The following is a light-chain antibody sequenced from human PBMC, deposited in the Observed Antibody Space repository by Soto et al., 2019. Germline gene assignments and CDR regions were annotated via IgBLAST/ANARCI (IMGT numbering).Light chain of an antibody. CDR1: SSDVGTYNL. Sequence: QSVLTQPASVSGAPGQSITISCTGTSSDVGTYNLLSWYQQYPGKAPKVVISEVTKRPSGVSDRFSGSKSGNMASLTISGLQPEDEADYYCRSYAGTGTWVFGGGTKLTVL. V-gene: IGLV2-23*02. CDR3: RSYAGTGTWV. CDR2: EVT. J-gene: IGLJ3*02.